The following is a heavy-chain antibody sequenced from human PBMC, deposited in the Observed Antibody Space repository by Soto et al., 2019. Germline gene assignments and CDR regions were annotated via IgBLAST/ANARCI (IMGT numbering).Heavy chain of an antibody. J-gene: IGHJ6*02. Sequence: DVQLAESGGGLVQPGGSLRLSCVASGQTFNRYWMSWVRQAPGKGLEWVANIKQDGSEEYYVDSVKGRFTISRDNAKKSLYLQMNSLRAEDTAMYYCVRTHFDSWSCDLYGMDVWGQGTTVIVSS. CDR2: IKQDGSEE. D-gene: IGHD3-3*01. V-gene: IGHV3-7*03. CDR1: GQTFNRYW. CDR3: VRTHFDSWSCDLYGMDV.